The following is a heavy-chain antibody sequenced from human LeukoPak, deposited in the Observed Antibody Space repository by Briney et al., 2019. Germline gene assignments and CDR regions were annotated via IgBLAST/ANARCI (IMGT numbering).Heavy chain of an antibody. J-gene: IGHJ4*02. CDR1: GFTFSSYA. Sequence: GGSLRLSCAASGFTFSSYAMHWVRQAPGKGLEYVSAISSNGGSTYYANSVKGRFTISRDNAKNSLYLHMDSLRAEDTAVYYCASGAYSSGWAYFDHWGQGTLVTVSS. CDR3: ASGAYSSGWAYFDH. V-gene: IGHV3-64*01. D-gene: IGHD6-19*01. CDR2: ISSNGGST.